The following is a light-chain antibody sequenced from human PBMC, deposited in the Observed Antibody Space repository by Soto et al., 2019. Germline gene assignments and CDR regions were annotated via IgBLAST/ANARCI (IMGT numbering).Light chain of an antibody. CDR3: QQYNTYPS. Sequence: DTQMTQSPSTLSASVGDRVTITCRASQSINDWLAWYQHKPGKAPKLLIFKASSLESEVPPRFSGSGSGTEFTLPIGSLQPDDFANSYCQQYNTYPSFGQGTKVEIK. J-gene: IGKJ1*01. CDR1: QSINDW. CDR2: KAS. V-gene: IGKV1-5*03.